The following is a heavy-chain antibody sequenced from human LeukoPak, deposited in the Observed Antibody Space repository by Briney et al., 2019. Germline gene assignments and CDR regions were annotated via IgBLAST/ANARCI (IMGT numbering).Heavy chain of an antibody. CDR1: GFTFSSYG. Sequence: GGSLRLSCAASGFTFSSYGMHWVRQAPGKGLEWVAVIWYDGSNKYYADSVKGRFTISRDNAKKSLFLQVSSLRGEDTAVYYCAGDRGFSYGIDFWGQGTLVTVSS. V-gene: IGHV3-33*03. J-gene: IGHJ4*02. CDR3: AGDRGFSYGIDF. CDR2: IWYDGSNK. D-gene: IGHD5-18*01.